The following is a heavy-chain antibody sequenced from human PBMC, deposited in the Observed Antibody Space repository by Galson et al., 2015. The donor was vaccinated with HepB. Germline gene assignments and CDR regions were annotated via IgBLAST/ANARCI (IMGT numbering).Heavy chain of an antibody. V-gene: IGHV3-11*01. J-gene: IGHJ6*03. Sequence: SLRLSCAASGFSIIDYHMSWIRQAPGTGLEWISYISSGGTNIHFADSVKGRFTISRDNAKNSLYLQLNGLRGEDTAIYFCAREEVIVVAAATHGNYYYMDVWGKGTTVTVS. CDR3: AREEVIVVAAATHGNYYYMDV. D-gene: IGHD2-2*01. CDR1: GFSIIDYH. CDR2: ISSGGTNI.